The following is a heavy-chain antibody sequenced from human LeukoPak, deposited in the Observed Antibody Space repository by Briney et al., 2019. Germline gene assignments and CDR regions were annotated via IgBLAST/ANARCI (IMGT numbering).Heavy chain of an antibody. CDR1: GFTFSDYY. V-gene: IGHV3-11*06. Sequence: GGSLRLPCAASGFTFSDYYMSWIRQAPGKGLEWVSYISSSSSYTNYADSVKGRFTISRDNAKNSLYLQMNSLRAEDTAVYYCARDWPTIAAAGTIPEYFQHWGQGTLVTVSS. CDR3: ARDWPTIAAAGTIPEYFQH. CDR2: ISSSSSYT. J-gene: IGHJ1*01. D-gene: IGHD6-13*01.